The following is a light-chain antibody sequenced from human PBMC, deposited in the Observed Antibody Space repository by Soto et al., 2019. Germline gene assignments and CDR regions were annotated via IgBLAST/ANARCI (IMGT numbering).Light chain of an antibody. V-gene: IGLV2-8*01. J-gene: IGLJ1*01. CDR1: SSDVGGYNY. CDR3: SSYAGTHIV. Sequence: QSVLTQPPSASGSPGQSVTISCTGTSSDVGGYNYVSWYQQHPGKAPKLMIYDVTKRPSGVPDRFSGSKSGNTASLTVSGLLAEDEADYDCSSYAGTHIVFGTGTKVTVL. CDR2: DVT.